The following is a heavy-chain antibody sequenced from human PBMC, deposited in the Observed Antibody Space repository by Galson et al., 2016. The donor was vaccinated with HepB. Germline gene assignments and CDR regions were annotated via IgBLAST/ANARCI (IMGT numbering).Heavy chain of an antibody. Sequence: SVKVSCKVSGYILSKISMHWVRQVPGKGLEWMGGFHPKDGDTIYAQKFQGRVSMTEDISTDIAFMELNSLKSEDTAVYFCATGLFGVAFDIWGQGTMVTVSS. J-gene: IGHJ3*02. CDR3: ATGLFGVAFDI. CDR2: FHPKDGDT. CDR1: GYILSKIS. V-gene: IGHV1-24*01. D-gene: IGHD3-10*01.